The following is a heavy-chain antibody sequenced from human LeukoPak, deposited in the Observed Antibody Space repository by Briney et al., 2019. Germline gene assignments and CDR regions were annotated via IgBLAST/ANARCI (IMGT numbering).Heavy chain of an antibody. J-gene: IGHJ4*02. CDR2: IYYSGST. CDR1: GGSISSSSYY. D-gene: IGHD3-3*01. Sequence: SETLSLTCTVSGGSISSSSYYWGWIRQPPGKGLEWIGSIYYSGSTYYNPSLKSRVTISVDTSKNQFSLKLSSVTAADTAVYYCAGEKYYDFWSGSFDYWGQGTLVTVSS. CDR3: AGEKYYDFWSGSFDY. V-gene: IGHV4-39*07.